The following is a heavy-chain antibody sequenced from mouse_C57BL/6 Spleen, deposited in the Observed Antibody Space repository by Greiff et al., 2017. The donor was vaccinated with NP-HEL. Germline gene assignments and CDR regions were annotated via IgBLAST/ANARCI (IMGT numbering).Heavy chain of an antibody. CDR3: ARESYYYGSSEYFDY. V-gene: IGHV1-82*01. CDR2: IYPGDGDT. Sequence: QVQLKESGPELVKPGASVKISCKASGYAFSSSWMNWVKQRPGKGLEWIGRIYPGDGDTNYNGKFKGKATLTADKSSSTAYMQLSSLTSEDSAVYFCARESYYYGSSEYFDYWGQGTTLTVSS. CDR1: GYAFSSSW. J-gene: IGHJ2*01. D-gene: IGHD1-1*01.